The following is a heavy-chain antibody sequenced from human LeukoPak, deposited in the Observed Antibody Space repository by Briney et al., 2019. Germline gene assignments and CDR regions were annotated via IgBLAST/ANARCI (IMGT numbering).Heavy chain of an antibody. CDR2: IYYSGST. Sequence: NPSETLSLTCTVSGGSISTYSWSWIRQPPGKGLEWIGYIYYSGSTNYNPSLKSRVTISVDTSKNQFSLKLSSVTAADTAVYYCARLLTGSTSWHIDYWGQGTLVTVSS. CDR3: ARLLTGSTSWHIDY. V-gene: IGHV4-59*08. D-gene: IGHD2-2*01. CDR1: GGSISTYS. J-gene: IGHJ4*02.